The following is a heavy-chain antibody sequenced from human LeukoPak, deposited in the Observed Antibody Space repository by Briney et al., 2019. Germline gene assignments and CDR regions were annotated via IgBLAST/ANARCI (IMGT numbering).Heavy chain of an antibody. CDR1: DFTFSDHY. CDR3: ARARSYYYDFWSGLDAFDI. CDR2: ISSSGSTI. Sequence: GGSLRLSCAVSDFTFSDHYMSWIRQAPGKGLEWISYISSSGSTIYYADSVKGRFTISRDNAKNSLYLQMNSLRAEDTAVYYCARARSYYYDFWSGLDAFDIWGQGTMVTVSS. D-gene: IGHD3-3*01. J-gene: IGHJ3*02. V-gene: IGHV3-11*04.